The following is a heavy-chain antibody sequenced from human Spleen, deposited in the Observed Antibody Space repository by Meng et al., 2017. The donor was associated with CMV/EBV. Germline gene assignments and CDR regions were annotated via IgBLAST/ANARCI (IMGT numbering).Heavy chain of an antibody. Sequence: SETLSLTCSVSGDSISSDSYYWGWIRQPPGKGLEWIGSMSYSGSTFYMPSLKSRVTISVDTSKNQFSLKLKSVTAADTAVYYCARGQDYYDSSGYYPSYYFDYWGQGILVTVSS. CDR1: GDSISSDSYY. J-gene: IGHJ4*02. CDR3: ARGQDYYDSSGYYPSYYFDY. V-gene: IGHV4-39*07. CDR2: MSYSGST. D-gene: IGHD3-22*01.